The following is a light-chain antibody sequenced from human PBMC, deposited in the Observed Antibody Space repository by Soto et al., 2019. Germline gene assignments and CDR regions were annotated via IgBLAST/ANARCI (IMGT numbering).Light chain of an antibody. Sequence: EIVMTQSPATLSVSPGERATLSCRASQNINTYLAWYQHKPGQAPRLLIYGASTRATGIPARFSGSGSGTEFTLTISGPLSKDFALYFCQQYNDWPLITFGQGTRLEIK. V-gene: IGKV3-15*01. CDR1: QNINTY. J-gene: IGKJ5*01. CDR2: GAS. CDR3: QQYNDWPLIT.